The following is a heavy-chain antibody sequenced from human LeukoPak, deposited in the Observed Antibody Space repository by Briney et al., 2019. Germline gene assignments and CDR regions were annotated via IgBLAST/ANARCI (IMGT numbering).Heavy chain of an antibody. CDR2: INHSGST. J-gene: IGHJ4*02. Sequence: PSETLSLTCAVYGGSFSGYYWSWIRQPPGKGLEWIGEINHSGSTNYNPSLRSRVTISVDTSKNQFSLKLSSVTAADTAVYYCARPVPGDWGQGTLVTVSS. D-gene: IGHD6-6*01. CDR3: ARPVPGD. CDR1: GGSFSGYY. V-gene: IGHV4-34*01.